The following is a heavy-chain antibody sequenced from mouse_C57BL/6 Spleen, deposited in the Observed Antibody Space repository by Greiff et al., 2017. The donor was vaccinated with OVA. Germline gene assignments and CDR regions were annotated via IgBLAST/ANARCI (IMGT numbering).Heavy chain of an antibody. CDR3: ARDKSYDGYPYYFDY. Sequence: QVQLKESGAELARPGASVKLSCKASGYTFTSYGISWVKQRTGQGLAWIGEIYPRSGNTYYNEKFKGTAPLTAAKSSSTAYMELRSLTSEDSAVYFCARDKSYDGYPYYFDYWGQGTTLTVSS. V-gene: IGHV1-81*01. J-gene: IGHJ2*01. D-gene: IGHD2-3*01. CDR2: IYPRSGNT. CDR1: GYTFTSYG.